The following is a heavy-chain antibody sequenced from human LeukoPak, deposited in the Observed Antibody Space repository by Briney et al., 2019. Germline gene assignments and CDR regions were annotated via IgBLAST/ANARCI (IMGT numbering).Heavy chain of an antibody. D-gene: IGHD1-26*01. V-gene: IGHV1-2*02. CDR1: GYTFTGYF. Sequence: GASVKVSCKASGYTFTGYFIHWLRQAPGQGLEWLGWINSKTGGTNFAQKFAARVFLTRDTSISTAYLDLRRLTSDDTAVYYCASTVGATFFDYWGQGTLVTVSS. CDR2: INSKTGGT. CDR3: ASTVGATFFDY. J-gene: IGHJ4*02.